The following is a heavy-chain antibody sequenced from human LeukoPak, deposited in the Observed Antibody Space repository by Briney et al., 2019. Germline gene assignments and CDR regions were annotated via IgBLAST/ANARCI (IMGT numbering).Heavy chain of an antibody. V-gene: IGHV4-59*11. CDR2: IYYSGGT. Sequence: PETLSLTCTVSGGSISSHYWSWIRQPPGKGLEWIGYIYYSGGTNYNPSLKSRVTISVDTSKNQFSLKLSSVTAADTAVYYCARGDNWFDPWGQGTLVTVSS. J-gene: IGHJ5*02. CDR1: GGSISSHY. CDR3: ARGDNWFDP.